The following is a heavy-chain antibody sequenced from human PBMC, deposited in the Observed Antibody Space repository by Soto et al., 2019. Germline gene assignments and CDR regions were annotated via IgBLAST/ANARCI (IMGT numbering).Heavy chain of an antibody. CDR1: GGSISSGGYS. J-gene: IGHJ4*02. Sequence: QLQLQESGSGLVKPSQTLSLTCAVSGGSISSGGYSWSWIRQPPGKGLEWIGYIYHSGSTYYNPSLKSRVTVSVDTSKNQFSLKLSFVIAADTAVYYCARAIGWFGELLGGYYFDYWGQGTLVTVSS. V-gene: IGHV4-30-2*01. CDR2: IYHSGST. CDR3: ARAIGWFGELLGGYYFDY. D-gene: IGHD3-10*01.